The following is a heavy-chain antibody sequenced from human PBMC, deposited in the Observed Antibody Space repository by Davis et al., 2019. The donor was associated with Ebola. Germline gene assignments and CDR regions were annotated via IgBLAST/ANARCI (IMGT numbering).Heavy chain of an antibody. CDR3: ARMLTPRYCTPDGCYVEVFEN. D-gene: IGHD2-8*01. V-gene: IGHV3-21*04. CDR1: GFTFNTFG. CDR2: ISTTSAFI. J-gene: IGHJ4*02. Sequence: GESLKISCAASGFTFNTFGMTWVRQAPGKGLEWVSSISTTSAFIYYADSVKGRFTVSRDNAKNSLYLQMNNLRAEDRAVYYCARMLTPRYCTPDGCYVEVFENWGQGTLVSVSS.